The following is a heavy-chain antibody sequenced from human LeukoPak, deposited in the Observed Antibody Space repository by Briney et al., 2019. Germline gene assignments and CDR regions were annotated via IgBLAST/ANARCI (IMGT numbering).Heavy chain of an antibody. J-gene: IGHJ6*04. D-gene: IGHD3-16*01. V-gene: IGHV4-4*02. CDR1: GGPISSNNW. CDR2: IYHSGST. CDR3: ARDLGSSTPSGV. Sequence: PSGTLSLTCAVSGGPISSNNWWNWVRQPPGKGLEWIGEIYHSGSTNYNPSLKSRVTISVDKSKNQLSLKLNSVTAADTAVYYCARDLGSSTPSGVWGKGTTVTVSS.